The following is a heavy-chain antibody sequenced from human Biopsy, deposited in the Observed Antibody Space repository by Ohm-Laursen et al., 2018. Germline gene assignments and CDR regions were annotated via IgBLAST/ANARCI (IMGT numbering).Heavy chain of an antibody. D-gene: IGHD3-10*01. V-gene: IGHV1-69*04. CDR1: GDTFTTSA. CDR2: IIPILGTV. CDR3: ASGDIGGIGLDV. J-gene: IGHJ6*02. Sequence: VSSVKVSCKASGDTFTTSAISWVRQVPGQGLDWMGRIIPILGTVDYGQNFQGRVTIRADTSTTFLELTSLRYDDTAVYYCASGDIGGIGLDVWGLGTTVTVSS.